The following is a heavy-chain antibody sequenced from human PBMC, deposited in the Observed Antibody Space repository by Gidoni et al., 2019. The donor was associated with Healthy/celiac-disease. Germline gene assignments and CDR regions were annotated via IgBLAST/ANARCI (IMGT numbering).Heavy chain of an antibody. Sequence: QVQLVQSGAEVKKPGASVKVSCKASGYTFTAYYMHWVRPAPGQGLEWMGWINPNSGGTNYAQKFQGRVTMTRDTSISTAYMELSRLRSDDTAVYYCARSKTYYDILTGYLDYYYYGMDVWGQGTTVTVSS. CDR3: ARSKTYYDILTGYLDYYYYGMDV. J-gene: IGHJ6*02. D-gene: IGHD3-9*01. CDR1: GYTFTAYY. CDR2: INPNSGGT. V-gene: IGHV1-2*02.